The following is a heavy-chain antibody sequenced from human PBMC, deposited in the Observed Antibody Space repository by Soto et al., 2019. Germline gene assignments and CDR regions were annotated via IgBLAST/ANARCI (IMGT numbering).Heavy chain of an antibody. Sequence: SETLSLTCAVSGGSISSGGYSWSWIRQPPXKGLEWIGYIYHSGSTYYNPSLKSRVTISVDRSKNQFSLKLSSVTAADTAVYYCARASDYYDSSGYYYFPHPHFDYWGQGTLVTVSS. CDR2: IYHSGST. J-gene: IGHJ4*02. D-gene: IGHD3-22*01. V-gene: IGHV4-30-2*01. CDR1: GGSISSGGYS. CDR3: ARASDYYDSSGYYYFPHPHFDY.